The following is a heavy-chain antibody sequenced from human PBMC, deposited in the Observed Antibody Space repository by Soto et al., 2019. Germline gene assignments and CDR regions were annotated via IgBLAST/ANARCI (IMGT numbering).Heavy chain of an antibody. CDR2: IIPIFGTA. D-gene: IGHD5-18*01. J-gene: IGHJ6*02. CDR3: ASHPDGDTAMALHYYGMDV. CDR1: GGTFSSYA. V-gene: IGHV1-69*13. Sequence: PSVKVSCKASGGTFSSYAISWVRQAPGQGLEWMGGIIPIFGTANYAQKFQGRVTITADESTSTAYMVLSSLRSEDTAVYYCASHPDGDTAMALHYYGMDVWGQGTTVTVSS.